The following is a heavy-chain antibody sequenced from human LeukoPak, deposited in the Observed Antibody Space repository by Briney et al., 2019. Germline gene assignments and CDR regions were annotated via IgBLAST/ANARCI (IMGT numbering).Heavy chain of an antibody. J-gene: IGHJ3*02. CDR1: GGSISSGDYY. D-gene: IGHD6-13*01. CDR3: ARDAYSSSWGSAFDI. CDR2: IYYSGST. V-gene: IGHV4-30-4*08. Sequence: SSQTLSLTCTVPGGSISSGDYYWSWIRQPPGKGLEWIGYIYYSGSTYYNPSLKSRVTISVDTSKNQFSLKLSSVTAADTAVYYCARDAYSSSWGSAFDIWGQGTMVTVSS.